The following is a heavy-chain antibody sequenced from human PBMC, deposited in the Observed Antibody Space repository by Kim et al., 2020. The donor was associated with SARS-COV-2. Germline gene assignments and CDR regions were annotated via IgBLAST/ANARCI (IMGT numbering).Heavy chain of an antibody. CDR1: GFTFSNYW. Sequence: GGSLRLSCAASGFTFSNYWMNWVRQAPGKGLEWVANIKQDGSEKYYVDSVKGRFTISRDNAKNSLYLQMNSLRTEDTAVYYCARGRSVSCLVHWGQGTLV. V-gene: IGHV3-7*01. D-gene: IGHD2-8*01. CDR2: IKQDGSEK. J-gene: IGHJ4*02. CDR3: ARGRSVSCLVH.